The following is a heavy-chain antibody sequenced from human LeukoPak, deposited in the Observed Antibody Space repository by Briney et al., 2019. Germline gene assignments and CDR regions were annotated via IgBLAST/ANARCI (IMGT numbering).Heavy chain of an antibody. J-gene: IGHJ6*02. Sequence: GGSLRLSCAASGFTFSSYGMHWVRQAPRKGLEWVAVIWYDGSNKYYADSVKGRFTISRDNSKNTLYLQMNSLRAEDTAVYYCARDSTVVTLRGYYYGMDVWGQGTTVTVSS. CDR3: ARDSTVVTLRGYYYGMDV. CDR1: GFTFSSYG. V-gene: IGHV3-33*01. D-gene: IGHD4-23*01. CDR2: IWYDGSNK.